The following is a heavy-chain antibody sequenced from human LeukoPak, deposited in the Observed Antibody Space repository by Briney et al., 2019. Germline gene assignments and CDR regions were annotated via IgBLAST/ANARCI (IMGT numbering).Heavy chain of an antibody. D-gene: IGHD1-26*01. CDR3: ARSGSYYTVDY. Sequence: SETLSLTCTVSGGSIGNSFSFWGWIRQSPGKELESIASVYYNGATYYNPSLKSRVTISVDTSKNQFSLKLSSVTAADTAVYYCARSGSYYTVDYWGQGTLVTVSS. CDR2: VYYNGAT. J-gene: IGHJ4*02. V-gene: IGHV4-39*07. CDR1: GGSIGNSFSF.